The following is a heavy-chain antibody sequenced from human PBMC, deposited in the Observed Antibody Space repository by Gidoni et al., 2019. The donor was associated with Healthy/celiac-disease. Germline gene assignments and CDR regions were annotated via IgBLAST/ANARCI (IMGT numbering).Heavy chain of an antibody. J-gene: IGHJ3*02. Sequence: QVQLVESGGGVVQPGRSLRLSCAASGFPFSSHAMPWVRQAPGKGLEWVAVISYDGSNKYYADSVKGRFTISRDNSKNTLYLQMNSLRAEDTAVYYCARDRWDIVVVPAAHDAFDIWGQGTMVTVSS. V-gene: IGHV3-30-3*01. CDR3: ARDRWDIVVVPAAHDAFDI. D-gene: IGHD2-2*01. CDR1: GFPFSSHA. CDR2: ISYDGSNK.